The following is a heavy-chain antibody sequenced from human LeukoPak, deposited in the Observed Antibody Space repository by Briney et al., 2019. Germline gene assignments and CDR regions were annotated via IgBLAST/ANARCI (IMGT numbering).Heavy chain of an antibody. Sequence: EASVKVSCKASGYTFTSYDINWVRQAPGQGLEWMGIINPSGGSTSYAQKFQGRVTMTRDMSTSTVYMELSSLRSEGTAVYYCARGYCSSTSCASSYYYYMDVWGKGTTVTVSS. CDR1: GYTFTSYD. D-gene: IGHD2-2*01. J-gene: IGHJ6*03. V-gene: IGHV1-46*01. CDR2: INPSGGST. CDR3: ARGYCSSTSCASSYYYYMDV.